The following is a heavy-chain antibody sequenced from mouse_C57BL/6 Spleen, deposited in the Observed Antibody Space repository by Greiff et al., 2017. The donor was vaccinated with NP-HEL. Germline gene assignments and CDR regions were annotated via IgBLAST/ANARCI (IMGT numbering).Heavy chain of an antibody. Sequence: QVQLKQSGPELVKPGASVKISCKASGYAFSSSWMNWVKQRPGKGLEWIGRIYPGDGDTNYNGKFKGKATLTAAKSSSTAYMQLSSLTSEDSAVYFCARQGTTVVAPYAMDYWGQGTSVTVSS. CDR2: IYPGDGDT. J-gene: IGHJ4*01. CDR3: ARQGTTVVAPYAMDY. D-gene: IGHD1-1*01. V-gene: IGHV1-82*01. CDR1: GYAFSSSW.